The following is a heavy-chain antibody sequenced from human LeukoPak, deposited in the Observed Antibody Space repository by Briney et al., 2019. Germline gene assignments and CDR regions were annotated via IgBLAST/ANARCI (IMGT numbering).Heavy chain of an antibody. CDR3: ARDYDSSGYSVY. V-gene: IGHV1-69*01. J-gene: IGHJ4*02. Sequence: SVKVSCKASGGTFSSYAISWVRQAPGQGLEWMGGIIPIFGTAKYAQKFQGRVTITADESTSTAYMEQSSLRSEDTAVYYCARDYDSSGYSVYWGQGTLVTVSS. D-gene: IGHD3-22*01. CDR2: IIPIFGTA. CDR1: GGTFSSYA.